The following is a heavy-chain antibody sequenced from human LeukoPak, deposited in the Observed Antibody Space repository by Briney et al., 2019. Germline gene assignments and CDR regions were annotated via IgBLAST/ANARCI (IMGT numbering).Heavy chain of an antibody. V-gene: IGHV3-23*01. CDR1: GFTFSSYA. CDR2: ISGSGGST. J-gene: IGHJ3*02. D-gene: IGHD2-2*01. Sequence: GGSLRLSCAASGFTFSSYAMSWVRQAPGKGLEWVSAISGSGGSTYYADSVKGRFTISRDNSKNTLYLQMNSLRAEDTAVYYCAKEQDIVVVPAAHPGDAFDIWGQGTMVTVSS. CDR3: AKEQDIVVVPAAHPGDAFDI.